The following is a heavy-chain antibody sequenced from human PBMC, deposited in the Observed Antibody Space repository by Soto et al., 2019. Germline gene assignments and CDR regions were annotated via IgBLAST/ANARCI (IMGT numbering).Heavy chain of an antibody. D-gene: IGHD2-8*02. CDR3: VKDRSDTWSFDY. CDR2: VTHDGSLY. CDR1: GFTFSSCA. V-gene: IGHV3-30*18. Sequence: QVQLVESGGGVVQPGRSLRLSCVASGFTFSSCAMHWVRQVPGKGLEWLAVVTHDGSLYPYADSVKGRFSISRDNSRKTLYLQMKSLRPEDTAVYYCVKDRSDTWSFDYWGQGTLVTVSS. J-gene: IGHJ4*02.